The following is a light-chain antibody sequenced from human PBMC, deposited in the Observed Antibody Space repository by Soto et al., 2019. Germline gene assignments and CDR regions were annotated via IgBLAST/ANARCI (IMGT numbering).Light chain of an antibody. V-gene: IGLV2-23*01. CDR1: SSDVGTYNL. Sequence: QPVLTQPASVSGSPGQSITISCTGTSSDVGTYNLVSWYQQHPDKAPKLLIYEGSKRPSGVSDRFSGSKSGNTASLTISGLQAEDEADYYCCSYAGSNFYVIFGGGTKLTVL. CDR3: CSYAGSNFYVI. CDR2: EGS. J-gene: IGLJ2*01.